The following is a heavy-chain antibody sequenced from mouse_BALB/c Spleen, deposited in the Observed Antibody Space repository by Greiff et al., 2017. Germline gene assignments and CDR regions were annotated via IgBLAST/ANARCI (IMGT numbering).Heavy chain of an antibody. V-gene: IGHV1-31*01. D-gene: IGHD2-3*01. J-gene: IGHJ2*01. CDR1: GYSFTGYY. CDR3: ASGRGGYYDY. Sequence: VQLQQSGPELVKPGASVKISCKASGYSFTGYYMHWVKQSHVKSLEWIGRINPYNGATSYNQNFKDKATLTVDKSSSTAYMQLSSPTSEDSAVYYGASGRGGYYDYWGQGTTLTVSS. CDR2: INPYNGAT.